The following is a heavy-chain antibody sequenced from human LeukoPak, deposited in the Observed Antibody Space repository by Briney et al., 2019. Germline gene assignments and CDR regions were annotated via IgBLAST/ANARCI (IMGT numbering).Heavy chain of an antibody. D-gene: IGHD1-26*01. J-gene: IGHJ4*02. V-gene: IGHV1-18*04. Sequence: ASVKVSCKASGYTFTGYYMHWVRQAPGQGLEWMGWISAYNGNTNYAQKLQGRVTMTTDTSTSTAYMELRSLRSDDTAVYYCAGVKWELLPFSDYWGQGTLVTVSS. CDR1: GYTFTGYY. CDR3: AGVKWELLPFSDY. CDR2: ISAYNGNT.